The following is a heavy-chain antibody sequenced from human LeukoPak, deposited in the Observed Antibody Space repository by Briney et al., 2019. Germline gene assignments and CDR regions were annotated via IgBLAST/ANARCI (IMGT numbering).Heavy chain of an antibody. CDR1: GYTFTGYY. CDR3: ARSLPEYCSSTSCYVNWFDP. J-gene: IGHJ5*02. D-gene: IGHD2-2*01. CDR2: INPNSGGT. V-gene: IGHV1-2*02. Sequence: ASVKVSCKASGYTFTGYYMHWVRQAPGQGLEWMGWINPNSGGTNYAQKFQGRVTMTRDTSISTAYMELSRLRSDDTAVYYCARSLPEYCSSTSCYVNWFDPWGQGTLVTVSS.